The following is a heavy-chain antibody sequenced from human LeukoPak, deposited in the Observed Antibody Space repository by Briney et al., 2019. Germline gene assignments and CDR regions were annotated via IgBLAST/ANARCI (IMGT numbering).Heavy chain of an antibody. CDR3: ARTSGYFSYFDY. CDR1: WCTVSNNY. Sequence: GGSLRLSCAASWCTVSNNYMSWVRQAPGKGVEWVSVIYSGGSTYYADSVKGRFTISRDNSKNTLYLQMNSLRAEDTAVYYCARTSGYFSYFDYWGQGTLVTVSS. D-gene: IGHD3-22*01. V-gene: IGHV3-53*01. J-gene: IGHJ4*02. CDR2: IYSGGST.